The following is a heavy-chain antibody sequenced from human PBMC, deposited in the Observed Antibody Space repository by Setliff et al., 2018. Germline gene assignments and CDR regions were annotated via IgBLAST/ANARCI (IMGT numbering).Heavy chain of an antibody. CDR3: ARDSRGLVPAAIEGSYYYYGMDV. CDR2: IIPIFGTA. D-gene: IGHD2-2*02. CDR1: GGTFRSYA. Sequence: GASVKVSCKASGGTFRSYAISWVRQAPGQGLEWMGGIIPIFGTANYAQKFQGRVTITADESTSTAYMELSSLRSEDTAVYYCARDSRGLVPAAIEGSYYYYGMDVWGQGTTVTVSS. J-gene: IGHJ6*02. V-gene: IGHV1-69*13.